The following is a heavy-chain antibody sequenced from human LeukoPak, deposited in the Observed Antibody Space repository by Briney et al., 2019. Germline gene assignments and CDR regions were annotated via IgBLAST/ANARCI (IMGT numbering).Heavy chain of an antibody. D-gene: IGHD6-6*01. V-gene: IGHV5-51*01. CDR2: IYPGDSDT. J-gene: IGHJ4*02. CDR1: GYSFTSYW. CDR3: ARHQGSHSYSSPLDY. Sequence: GESLKISCKSSGYSFTSYWIGWVRQMPGKGLEWMGTIYPGDSDTRYSPSFQGQVTISADKSISTAYLQWSSLKASDTAMYYCARHQGSHSYSSPLDYWGQGTLVTVSS.